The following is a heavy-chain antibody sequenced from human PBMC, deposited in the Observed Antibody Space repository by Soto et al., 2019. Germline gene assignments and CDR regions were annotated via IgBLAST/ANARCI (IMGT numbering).Heavy chain of an antibody. CDR2: INHSGST. CDR1: GGSFSGYY. Sequence: TSETLSLTCAVYGGSFSGYYWSWIRQPPGKGLEWIGEINHSGSTNYNPSLKSRVTISVDTSKKKFSLKLSSVTAADKAVYYCESRRDYGDFDYWGQGKLVTDSS. D-gene: IGHD4-17*01. J-gene: IGHJ4*02. CDR3: ESRRDYGDFDY. V-gene: IGHV4-34*01.